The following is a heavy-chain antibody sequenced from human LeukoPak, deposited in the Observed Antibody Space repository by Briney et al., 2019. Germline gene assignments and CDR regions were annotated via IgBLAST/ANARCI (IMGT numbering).Heavy chain of an antibody. D-gene: IGHD5-18*01. CDR2: INHSGST. CDR3: AGVKYSYPFYYYYMDV. J-gene: IGHJ6*03. Sequence: PSETLSLTCAVYGGSFSGYYWSWIRQPPGKGLEWIGEINHSGSTNYNPSLKSRVTISVDTSKNQFSLKLSSVTAADTAVYYCAGVKYSYPFYYYYMDVWGKGTTVTVSS. CDR1: GGSFSGYY. V-gene: IGHV4-34*01.